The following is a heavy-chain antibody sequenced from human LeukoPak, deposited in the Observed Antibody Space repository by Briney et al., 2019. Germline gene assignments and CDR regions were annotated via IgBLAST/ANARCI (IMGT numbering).Heavy chain of an antibody. D-gene: IGHD4-23*01. CDR3: AKLAGGNAEPHVAFDI. CDR2: ISGNGGGGST. Sequence: SGVSLRLSCAASGFTFSSYAMSWVRQAPGKGLEWVSIISGNGGGGSTYDADSVKGRFTISRDNSKNTLYLQMNSLRAEDTAVYYCAKLAGGNAEPHVAFDIWGQGTMVTVFS. CDR1: GFTFSSYA. J-gene: IGHJ3*02. V-gene: IGHV3-23*01.